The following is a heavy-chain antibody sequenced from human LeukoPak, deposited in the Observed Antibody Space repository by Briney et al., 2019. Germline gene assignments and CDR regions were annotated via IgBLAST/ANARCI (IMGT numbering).Heavy chain of an antibody. CDR1: GYTFTSYG. V-gene: IGHV1-18*01. D-gene: IGHD2-21*01. J-gene: IGHJ4*02. CDR3: ARDRQCGY. Sequence: GASVTVSCKSSGYTFTSYGISWVRQAPGQGLEWMGWISAYNGSTNYAPKLQGRVTMTTDTSTSTAHMELRSLRSDDTAVYYCARDRQCGYWGQGTLVTVSS. CDR2: ISAYNGST.